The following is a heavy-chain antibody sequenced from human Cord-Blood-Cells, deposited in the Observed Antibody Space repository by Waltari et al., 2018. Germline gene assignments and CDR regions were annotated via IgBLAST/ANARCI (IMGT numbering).Heavy chain of an antibody. CDR3: AREKSSKSPSSNWGFDY. D-gene: IGHD7-27*01. V-gene: IGHV1-2*02. CDR2: INPNSGGT. Sequence: QVQLVQSGAEVKKPGASVKVSCKASGYTFTGYYMHWVRQAPGQGLEWMGWINPNSGGTNYAQKFQGRVTMTRDTSISTAYMELSRLRSDDTAVYYCAREKSSKSPSSNWGFDYWGQGTLVTVSS. J-gene: IGHJ4*02. CDR1: GYTFTGYY.